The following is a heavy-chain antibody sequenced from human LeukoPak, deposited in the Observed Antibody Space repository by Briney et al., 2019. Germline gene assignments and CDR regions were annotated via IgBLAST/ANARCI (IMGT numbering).Heavy chain of an antibody. D-gene: IGHD2-15*01. CDR2: ISHDGSYK. CDR1: GFTFSTYG. V-gene: IGHV3-30*03. J-gene: IGHJ4*02. CDR3: GTRGCSGGSCYSADY. Sequence: PGGSLRLSCAASGFTFSTYGMHWVRQRPGRGLEWLAFISHDGSYKSYADSVKGRFTISRDNPKNTLSLQMNSLSSEDTAVYYCGTRGCSGGSCYSADYWGQGTLVTVSS.